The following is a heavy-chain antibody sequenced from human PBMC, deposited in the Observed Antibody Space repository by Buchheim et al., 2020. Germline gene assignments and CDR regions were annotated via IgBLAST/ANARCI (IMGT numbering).Heavy chain of an antibody. CDR2: INNRGTT. V-gene: IGHV4-34*01. Sequence: QVQLQQWGAGLLKPSETLSLTCAVSGGSFSAYWLTWIRQSPGKGLEWIGEINNRGTTNYNPSLKSRVTISVDTSKNQFSLRLSSVTAADRAVYYCARGEYSGHRLWGQGTL. CDR3: ARGEYSGHRL. J-gene: IGHJ4*02. CDR1: GGSFSAYW. D-gene: IGHD5-12*01.